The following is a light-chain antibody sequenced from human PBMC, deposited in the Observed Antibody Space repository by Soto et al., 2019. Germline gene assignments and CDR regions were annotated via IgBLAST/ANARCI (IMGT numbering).Light chain of an antibody. Sequence: DIQMTQSPSSLSASVGDRVTITCRASQSISYFLNWYQQKSGTAPKLLIYAASSLQSGVTLRFSGSESGPDFTLTMPNLQPEDFATYYCQQTYSVPFTFGPGTKVDV. CDR2: AAS. V-gene: IGKV1-39*01. CDR3: QQTYSVPFT. CDR1: QSISYF. J-gene: IGKJ3*01.